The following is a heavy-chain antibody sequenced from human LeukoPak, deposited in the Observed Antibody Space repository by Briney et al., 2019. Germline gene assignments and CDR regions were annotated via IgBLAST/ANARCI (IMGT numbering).Heavy chain of an antibody. CDR3: ARDLGTASDY. V-gene: IGHV3-21*01. J-gene: IGHJ4*02. Sequence: GGSLRLSCAASGFTFSNYGMHWVRQAPGKELEWVSSISSSSSYRYYADSAKGRFTPSRDNTKNSLYLQMNSLTAEDTAVYYCARDLGTASDYWGQGTLVTVSS. CDR2: ISSSSSYR. CDR1: GFTFSNYG.